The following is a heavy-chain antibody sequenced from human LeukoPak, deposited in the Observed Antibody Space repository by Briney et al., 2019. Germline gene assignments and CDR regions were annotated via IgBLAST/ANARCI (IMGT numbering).Heavy chain of an antibody. CDR3: ANYGDYGWYFDL. Sequence: PSETLSLTCTVSGGSISSGGYYWSWIRQHPGTGLEWIGYIYYSGNTNYNPSLKSRVTISVDTSKNQFSLKLSSVTAADTAVYYCANYGDYGWYFDLWGRGTLVTVSS. V-gene: IGHV4-61*08. CDR2: IYYSGNT. J-gene: IGHJ2*01. CDR1: GGSISSGGYY. D-gene: IGHD4-17*01.